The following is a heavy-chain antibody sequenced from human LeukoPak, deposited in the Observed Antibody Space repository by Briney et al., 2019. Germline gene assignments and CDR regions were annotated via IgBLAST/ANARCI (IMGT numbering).Heavy chain of an antibody. Sequence: GGSLRLSCAASGFIFSSYSMNWVRQAPGKGLEWVSSIRSSSSYIYYAESVKGRFTISRDNAKNSLYLQMNSLRAEDTAVYYCARERAYSNYQDYWGQGTLVTVSS. D-gene: IGHD4-11*01. CDR1: GFIFSSYS. CDR2: IRSSSSYI. V-gene: IGHV3-21*04. J-gene: IGHJ4*02. CDR3: ARERAYSNYQDY.